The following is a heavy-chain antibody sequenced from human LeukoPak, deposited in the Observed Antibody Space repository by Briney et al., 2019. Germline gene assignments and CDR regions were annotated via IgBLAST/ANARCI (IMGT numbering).Heavy chain of an antibody. CDR2: ISSSSSYK. D-gene: IGHD3-16*02. J-gene: IGHJ3*02. CDR3: ASTPPPAYVWGSYRLDAFDI. Sequence: PGGSLRLSCAASGFTFSSYSMNWVRQAPGQGLEWVSSISSSSSYKYYADPVKGRFTISRDNATNSLYLQMNVLRAEDTAVYYCASTPPPAYVWGSYRLDAFDIWGQGTMVTVSS. CDR1: GFTFSSYS. V-gene: IGHV3-21*01.